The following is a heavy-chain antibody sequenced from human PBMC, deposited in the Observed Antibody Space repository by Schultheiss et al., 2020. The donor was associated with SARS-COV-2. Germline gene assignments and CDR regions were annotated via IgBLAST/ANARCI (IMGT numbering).Heavy chain of an antibody. CDR2: IKSKTDGGTT. J-gene: IGHJ6*02. Sequence: GGSLRLSCAASGFTFSNAWMSWVRQAPGKGLEWVGRIKSKTDGGTTDYAAPVKGRFTISRDDSKNTLYLQMNSLKTEDTAVYYCTTDSTMVARDYYYYGRDVWGQGTTVTVSS. CDR1: GFTFSNAW. CDR3: TTDSTMVARDYYYYGRDV. D-gene: IGHD2-2*01. V-gene: IGHV3-15*01.